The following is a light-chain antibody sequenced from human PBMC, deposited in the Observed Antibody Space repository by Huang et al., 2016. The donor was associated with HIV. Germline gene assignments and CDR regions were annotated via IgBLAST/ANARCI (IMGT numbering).Light chain of an antibody. CDR1: QDIGTS. CDR2: GAS. V-gene: IGKV1-13*02. CDR3: QKLHTYPIT. J-gene: IGKJ5*01. Sequence: QLTQSPPSLSASVGDTIIISCRASQDIGTSLAWYQQKTGRAPKLLISGASTLQTGVPSRFSGDSAGTFFTLFITGLQPEDFATYYCQKLHTYPITFGQGTRLDIK.